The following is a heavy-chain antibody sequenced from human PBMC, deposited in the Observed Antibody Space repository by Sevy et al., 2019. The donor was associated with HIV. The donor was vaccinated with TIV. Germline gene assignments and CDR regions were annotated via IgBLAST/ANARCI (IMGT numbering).Heavy chain of an antibody. CDR1: GFAFSSYA. V-gene: IGHV3-23*01. Sequence: GGSLRLSCAASGFAFSSYAMSWVRQAPGKGLEWVSGISGSSGSTYYADSVKGRFTISRDNSKNTLYLQMNSLRAEETAVYYCAKGHGSSWYDSSYYYMDVWGKGTTVTVSS. J-gene: IGHJ6*03. CDR2: ISGSSGST. D-gene: IGHD6-13*01. CDR3: AKGHGSSWYDSSYYYMDV.